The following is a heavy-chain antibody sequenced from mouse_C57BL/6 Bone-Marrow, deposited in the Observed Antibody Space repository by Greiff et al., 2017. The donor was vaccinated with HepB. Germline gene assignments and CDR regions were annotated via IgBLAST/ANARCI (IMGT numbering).Heavy chain of an antibody. V-gene: IGHV1-59*01. CDR3: ARLRDDVAY. Sequence: VQLQQPGAELVRPGTSVKLSCKASGYTFTSYWMHWVKQRPGQGLEWIGVIDPSDSYTNYNQKFKGKATLTVDTSPSTAYMQLSSLTSEDSAVYYCARLRDDVAYWGQGTLVTVSA. D-gene: IGHD2-14*01. CDR1: GYTFTSYW. CDR2: IDPSDSYT. J-gene: IGHJ3*01.